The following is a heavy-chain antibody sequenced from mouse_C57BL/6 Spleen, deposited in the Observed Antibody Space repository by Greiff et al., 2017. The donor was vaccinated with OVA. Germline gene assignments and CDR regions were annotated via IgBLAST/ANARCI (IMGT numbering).Heavy chain of an antibody. CDR3: ARHEGSGYFDY. V-gene: IGHV5-9*01. CDR2: ISGGGGNT. Sequence: EVKVVESGGGLVKPGGSLKLSCAASGFTFSSSTMSWVRQTPEKRLEWVATISGGGGNTYYPDSVKGRFTISRDNAKNTLYLQMSSLRSEDTALYYCARHEGSGYFDYWGQGTTLTVSS. D-gene: IGHD3-2*02. CDR1: GFTFSSST. J-gene: IGHJ2*01.